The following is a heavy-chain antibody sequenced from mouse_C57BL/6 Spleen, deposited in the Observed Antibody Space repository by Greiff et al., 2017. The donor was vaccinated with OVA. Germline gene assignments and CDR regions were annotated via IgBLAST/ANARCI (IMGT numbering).Heavy chain of an antibody. Sequence: QVQLQQSGPELVKPGASVKISCKASGYAFSSSWMNWVKQRPGKGLEWIGRIYPGDGDTNYNGKFKGKATLTADKSSSTAYMQLSSLTSEDSAVYFCARGDGPIYYDYDEETCFDYWGQGTTLTVSS. J-gene: IGHJ2*01. V-gene: IGHV1-82*01. D-gene: IGHD2-4*01. CDR2: IYPGDGDT. CDR3: ARGDGPIYYDYDEETCFDY. CDR1: GYAFSSSW.